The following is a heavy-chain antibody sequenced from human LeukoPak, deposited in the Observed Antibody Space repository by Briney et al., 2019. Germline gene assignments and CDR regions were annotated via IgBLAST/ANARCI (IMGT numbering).Heavy chain of an antibody. CDR3: ASFGYCTNGVCYFH. Sequence: SETLSLTCTVSGGSISSYYWSWIRQPPGKGLEWIGYIYYSGSTNYNPSLKSRVTISVDTSKNQFSLKLSSVAAADTAVYYCASFGYCTNGVCYFHWGQGTLVTVSS. D-gene: IGHD2-8*01. V-gene: IGHV4-59*12. CDR2: IYYSGST. CDR1: GGSISSYY. J-gene: IGHJ4*02.